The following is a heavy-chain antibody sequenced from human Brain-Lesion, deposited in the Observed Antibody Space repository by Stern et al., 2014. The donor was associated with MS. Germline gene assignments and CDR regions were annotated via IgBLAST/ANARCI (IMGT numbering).Heavy chain of an antibody. CDR1: GYIFTGYY. Sequence: VQLVQSGAEVKKPGASVKVSCKTSGYIFTGYYIPWVRQAPGQGLEWMAWINPNTGGTKHAQKFQGRVTMSRDTSISTAYVELSSLTSDDTAVYYCARDQRGITIFGVVTDYYYLGMDVWGQGTTVTVSS. J-gene: IGHJ6*02. D-gene: IGHD3-3*01. CDR3: ARDQRGITIFGVVTDYYYLGMDV. CDR2: INPNTGGT. V-gene: IGHV1-2*02.